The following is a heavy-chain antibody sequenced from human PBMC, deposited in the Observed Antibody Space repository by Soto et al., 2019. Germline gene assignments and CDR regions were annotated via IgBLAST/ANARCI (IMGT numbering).Heavy chain of an antibody. D-gene: IGHD3-9*01. CDR3: ARDSPLTYYDILTGPHRPPYYYGMDV. Sequence: TLSLTCAVYGGSFSGYYWSWIRQPPGKGLEWIGEINHSGSTNYNPSLKSRVTISVDTSKNQFSLKLSSVTAADTAVYYCARDSPLTYYDILTGPHRPPYYYGMDVWGQGTTVTVSS. CDR2: INHSGST. V-gene: IGHV4-34*01. CDR1: GGSFSGYY. J-gene: IGHJ6*02.